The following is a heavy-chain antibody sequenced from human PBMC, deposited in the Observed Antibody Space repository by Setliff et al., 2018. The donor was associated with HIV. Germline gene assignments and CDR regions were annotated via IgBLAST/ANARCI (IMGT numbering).Heavy chain of an antibody. Sequence: PSETLSLTCTVSGGSISNSDFYWGWIRQPPGKGLQWIGFIYNSEMINYSPSLLRRATISADTSKNQFSLRLSSVTAADTALYFCTRAQIAAPRPFDYWGQGTLVTVSS. CDR2: IYNSEMI. CDR1: GGSISNSDFY. V-gene: IGHV4-61*05. CDR3: TRAQIAAPRPFDY. J-gene: IGHJ4*02. D-gene: IGHD2-21*01.